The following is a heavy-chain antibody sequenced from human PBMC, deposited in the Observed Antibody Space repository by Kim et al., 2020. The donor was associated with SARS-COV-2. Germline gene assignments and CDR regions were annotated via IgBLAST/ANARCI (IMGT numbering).Heavy chain of an antibody. CDR2: INNSGST. CDR1: GGSFSGYY. Sequence: SETLSLTCAVYGGSFSGYYWSWIRQPPGKGLEWIGEINNSGSTNYNPSLKSRVTISVDTSKNQFSLKLSSVTAADTAVYYCARGYWAGYYYYGMVVWGQ. D-gene: IGHD2-8*02. J-gene: IGHJ6*02. V-gene: IGHV4-34*01. CDR3: ARGYWAGYYYYGMVV.